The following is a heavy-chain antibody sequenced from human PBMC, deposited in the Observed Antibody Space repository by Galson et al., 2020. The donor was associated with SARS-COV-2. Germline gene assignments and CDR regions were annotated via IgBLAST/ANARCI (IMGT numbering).Heavy chain of an antibody. V-gene: IGHV3-23*01. D-gene: IGHD6-13*01. Sequence: TGGSLRLSCAASGFTFSSYAMSWARQAPGKGLEWVSGISGSGDSTYYADSVKGRFTISRDSSKNTLYLQMNSLRAEDMAVYYCAKWGVASAGAYYYYGMDVWGQGTTVTVSS. J-gene: IGHJ6*02. CDR1: GFTFSSYA. CDR3: AKWGVASAGAYYYYGMDV. CDR2: ISGSGDST.